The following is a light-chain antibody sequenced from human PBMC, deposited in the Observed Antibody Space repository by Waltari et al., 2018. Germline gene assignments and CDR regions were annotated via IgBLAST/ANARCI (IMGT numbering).Light chain of an antibody. CDR2: AAS. V-gene: IGKV1-39*01. CDR1: QSISSY. J-gene: IGKJ4*01. CDR3: PQSYSTPLT. Sequence: DIQMTQSPSSLSASVGDRVTITCRASQSISSYLNWYQQKPGKAPKLLIYAASSLQSGVPSRFSGSGSGTDFTLTIISLQPEDFATYCCPQSYSTPLTSGGGTKVEI.